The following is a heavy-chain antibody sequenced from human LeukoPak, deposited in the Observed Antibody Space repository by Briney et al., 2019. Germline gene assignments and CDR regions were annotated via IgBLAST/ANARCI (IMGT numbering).Heavy chain of an antibody. D-gene: IGHD6-6*01. J-gene: IGHJ4*02. CDR3: ARGASH. CDR1: GFTFRNYW. V-gene: IGHV3-7*01. Sequence: GGSLRLSCAVSGFTFRNYWMNWVPQAPGKGLEWVANIKDDGSDKYYVDSVRGRFTISRDNAKNFLYLQMRGLRVADTAVYYCARGASHWGQGTVVTVSS. CDR2: IKDDGSDK.